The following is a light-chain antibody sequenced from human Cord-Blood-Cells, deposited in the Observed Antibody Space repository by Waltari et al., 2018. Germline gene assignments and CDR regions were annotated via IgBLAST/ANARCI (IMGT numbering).Light chain of an antibody. Sequence: QSVLTQPPSASGTPGQRATTSCSGSSSNIGSNYVYWYQQLPGTAPKLLSYRNNQRPSGVPDRCSGSKSGTSASLAISGLRSEDEADYYCAAWDDSLSGWVFGGGTKLTVL. CDR1: SSNIGSNY. V-gene: IGLV1-47*01. CDR2: RNN. J-gene: IGLJ3*02. CDR3: AAWDDSLSGWV.